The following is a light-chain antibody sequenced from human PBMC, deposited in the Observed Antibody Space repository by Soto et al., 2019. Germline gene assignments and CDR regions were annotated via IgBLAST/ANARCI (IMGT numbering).Light chain of an antibody. J-gene: IGKJ5*01. CDR1: QSVSSN. Sequence: EIVMAQSPATLSVSPGERATLSCRASQSVSSNLAWYQQKPGQAPRLLIYGASTRATGIPARFSGSGSGTEFTLTISSLQSEDFAVYYCQHSITFGQGTRLEI. V-gene: IGKV3-15*01. CDR2: GAS. CDR3: QHSIT.